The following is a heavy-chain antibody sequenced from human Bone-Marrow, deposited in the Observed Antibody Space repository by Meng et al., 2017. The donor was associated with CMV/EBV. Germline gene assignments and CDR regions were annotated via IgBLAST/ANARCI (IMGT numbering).Heavy chain of an antibody. D-gene: IGHD3-3*01. Sequence: ASVKVSCKASGYTFTSYGISWVRQAPGQGLEWMGWISAYNGNTNYAQKLQGRVTMTTDTSTSTAYMELRSLRSDDTAVYYCASGGRGTYYDFWSGYSYFDYWGQGTLVTVS. CDR2: ISAYNGNT. CDR1: GYTFTSYG. V-gene: IGHV1-18*01. CDR3: ASGGRGTYYDFWSGYSYFDY. J-gene: IGHJ4*02.